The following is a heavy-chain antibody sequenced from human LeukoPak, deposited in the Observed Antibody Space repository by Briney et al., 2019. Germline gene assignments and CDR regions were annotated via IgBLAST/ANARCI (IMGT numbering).Heavy chain of an antibody. CDR1: GGSISSHY. J-gene: IGHJ5*02. CDR3: ARAAEFLEWLFFDP. D-gene: IGHD3-3*01. Sequence: SETLSLTCTVSGGSISSHYWGWIRQPPGKGLEWIGHIYYSGSTNYNPSLKSRVTISVDTSKNQFSLKLSSVTAADTAAYYCARAAEFLEWLFFDPWGQGTLVTVSS. V-gene: IGHV4-59*11. CDR2: IYYSGST.